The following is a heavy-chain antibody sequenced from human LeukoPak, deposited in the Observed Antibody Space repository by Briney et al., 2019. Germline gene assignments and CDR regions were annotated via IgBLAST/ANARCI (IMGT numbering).Heavy chain of an antibody. CDR1: GYTFTNYG. V-gene: IGHV1-18*01. D-gene: IGHD3-16*01. J-gene: IGHJ3*02. CDR2: ISAYNGNA. CDR3: ARSMVTFGGVHRGAFDI. Sequence: GASVKVSCKASGYTFTNYGISWVGQAPGQGREWMGWISAYNGNANYAQNFQGRVTMTTDTSTSPAFMELRSLTSDDTAVDYCARSMVTFGGVHRGAFDIWGQGTMVTVSS.